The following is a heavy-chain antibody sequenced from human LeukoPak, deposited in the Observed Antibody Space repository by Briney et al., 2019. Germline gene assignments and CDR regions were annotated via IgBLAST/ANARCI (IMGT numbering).Heavy chain of an antibody. D-gene: IGHD1-1*01. CDR3: ARDRGGTGDFDY. CDR2: INAGNGDT. CDR1: GYTFTSYA. J-gene: IGHJ4*02. Sequence: ASVKVSCKASGYTFTSYAMHWVRRAPGQRLEWMGWINAGNGDTKYSQKFQGRVTIARDTSASTAYMELSSLRSEDTAVYYCARDRGGTGDFDYWGQGTLVAVSS. V-gene: IGHV1-3*01.